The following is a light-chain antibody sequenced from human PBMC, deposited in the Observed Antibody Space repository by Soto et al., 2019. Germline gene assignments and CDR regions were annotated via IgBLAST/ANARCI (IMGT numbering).Light chain of an antibody. Sequence: DIVMTQSPDSLAVSLGERATINCKSSQSVLYSSNNKNYLAWYQQKPGQTPKLLIYWASTRESGVPDRFSGSGSATDFTLTISSLQAEDVAVYYCQQYYSTPQTFGPGTKVDIK. V-gene: IGKV4-1*01. CDR1: QSVLYSSNNKNY. J-gene: IGKJ1*01. CDR3: QQYYSTPQT. CDR2: WAS.